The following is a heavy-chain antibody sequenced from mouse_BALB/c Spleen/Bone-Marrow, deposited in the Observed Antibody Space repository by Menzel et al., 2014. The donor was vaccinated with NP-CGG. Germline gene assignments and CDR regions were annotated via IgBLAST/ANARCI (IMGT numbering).Heavy chain of an antibody. J-gene: IGHJ3*01. CDR2: IYPGDGDT. Sequence: VQLQQSGAELVRPGSSVKISCKASDYAFSSYWMNWVKQRPGQGLEWIGQIYPGDGDTNYNGKFKGKATLTADKSSSTAYMQLSSLTSEDSAVYFCARDDGFAYWGQGTLVTVSA. CDR1: DYAFSSYW. D-gene: IGHD2-12*01. CDR3: ARDDGFAY. V-gene: IGHV1-80*01.